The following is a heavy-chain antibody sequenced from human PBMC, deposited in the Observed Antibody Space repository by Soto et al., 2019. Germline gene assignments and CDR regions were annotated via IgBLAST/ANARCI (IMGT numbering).Heavy chain of an antibody. J-gene: IGHJ4*02. CDR2: ISGSGDTK. V-gene: IGHV3-48*02. CDR3: AKYCSSAVCFDY. CDR1: GFTFSSCS. D-gene: IGHD2-8*01. Sequence: EVQLVESGGGLVQPGGSLRLSCASSGFTFSSCSMNWVRQAPGKGLEWVSFISGSGDTKYYADSVKGRFTISRDNAKNSLYLQMSRLTDEYTAVYYCAKYCSSAVCFDYWGQGTLVTVSS.